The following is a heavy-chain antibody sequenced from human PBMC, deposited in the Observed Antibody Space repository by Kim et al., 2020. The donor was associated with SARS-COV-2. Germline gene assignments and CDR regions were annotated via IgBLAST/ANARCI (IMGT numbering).Heavy chain of an antibody. CDR3: ARGPRGVSFDY. Sequence: GGSLRLSCAASGFTFSSYSMNWVRQAPGKGLEWVSSISSSSYIYYADSVKGRFTISRDNAKNSLYLQMNSLRAEDTAVYYCARGPRGVSFDYWGQGTLVTVSS. CDR1: GFTFSSYS. V-gene: IGHV3-21*01. CDR2: ISSSSYI. J-gene: IGHJ4*02. D-gene: IGHD3-16*01.